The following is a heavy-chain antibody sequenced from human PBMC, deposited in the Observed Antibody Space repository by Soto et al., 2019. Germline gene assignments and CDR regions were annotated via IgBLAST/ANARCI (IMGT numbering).Heavy chain of an antibody. J-gene: IGHJ4*02. CDR2: IGGDKGNT. Sequence: ASVKVSCKASGDTFTNYGVSWVRRAPGQGLEWMGWIGGDKGNTNYAQKFQGRVTITTDTSASTAYMELSSLRSEDTAVYYCATMDPFGGSWGQGTLVTVSS. D-gene: IGHD3-16*01. V-gene: IGHV1-18*01. CDR1: GDTFTNYG. CDR3: ATMDPFGGS.